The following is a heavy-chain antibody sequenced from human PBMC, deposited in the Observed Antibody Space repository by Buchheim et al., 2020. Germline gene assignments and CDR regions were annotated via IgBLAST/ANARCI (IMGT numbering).Heavy chain of an antibody. CDR2: IKRETDGGTT. CDR1: GFTFSNSW. Sequence: EVQLVESGGGVVQPGGSLRLSCGASGFTFSNSWMDWVRQAPGKGLEWIAQIKRETDGGTTDYAAPVKGRFTISRDDSKNTSVLHMNSLKSEDSAMYFCTTMRPRPRLPFDYWGQGT. J-gene: IGHJ4*02. CDR3: TTMRPRPRLPFDY. V-gene: IGHV3-15*01. D-gene: IGHD2-21*02.